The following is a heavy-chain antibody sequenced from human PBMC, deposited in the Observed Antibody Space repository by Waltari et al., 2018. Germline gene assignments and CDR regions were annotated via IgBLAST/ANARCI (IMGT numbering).Heavy chain of an antibody. J-gene: IGHJ6*02. CDR2: IYYSGST. V-gene: IGHV4-59*08. Sequence: QVQLQESGPGLVKPSETLSLTCTVSGGSISSYYWSWIRQPPGKGLEWIGYIYYSGSTNYNPSLKSRVTISVDTSKNQFSLKLSSVTAADTAVYYCARSIDSSGYYSWEHYYYYYGMDVWGQGTTVTVSS. CDR1: GGSISSYY. D-gene: IGHD3-22*01. CDR3: ARSIDSSGYYSWEHYYYYYGMDV.